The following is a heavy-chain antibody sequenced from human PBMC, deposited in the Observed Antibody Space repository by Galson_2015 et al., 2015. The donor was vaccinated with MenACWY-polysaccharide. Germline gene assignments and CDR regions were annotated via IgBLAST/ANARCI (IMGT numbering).Heavy chain of an antibody. D-gene: IGHD2-2*01. CDR2: ICYSGST. CDR1: GGSLSGSY. Sequence: ETLSLTCTVSGGSLSGSYWSWTRQPPGKGLEWIGYICYSGSTNYNPSLKSRVTMSLDISKNQFSLKLSSVTAADTAVYYCARSGTSTSWLYYYYGMDVWGQGTTVTVSS. V-gene: IGHV4-59*01. CDR3: ARSGTSTSWLYYYYGMDV. J-gene: IGHJ6*02.